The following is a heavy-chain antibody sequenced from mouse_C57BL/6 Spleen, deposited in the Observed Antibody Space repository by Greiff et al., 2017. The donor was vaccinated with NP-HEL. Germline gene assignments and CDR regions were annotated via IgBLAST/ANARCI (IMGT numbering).Heavy chain of an antibody. V-gene: IGHV7-1*01. D-gene: IGHD4-1*01. CDR1: GFTFSDFY. J-gene: IGHJ4*01. CDR3: ARGLGRDYAMDY. Sequence: EVQGVESGGGLVQSGRSLRLSCATSGFTFSDFYMEWVRQAPGKGLEWIAASRNKANDYTTEYSASVKGRFIVSRDTSQSILYLQMNALRAEDTAIYYCARGLGRDYAMDYWGQGTSVTVSS. CDR2: SRNKANDYTT.